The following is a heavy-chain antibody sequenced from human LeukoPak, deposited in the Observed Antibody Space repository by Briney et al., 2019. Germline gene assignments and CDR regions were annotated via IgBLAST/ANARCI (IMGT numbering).Heavy chain of an antibody. D-gene: IGHD3-10*01. CDR3: AKENSYYGSGSQLNYFDY. Sequence: GASLRLSCAASGFTFSSYGMHWVRQAPGKGLEWVAVISYDGSNKYYADSVKGRFTISRDNSKNTLYLQMNSLRAEGTAVYYCAKENSYYGSGSQLNYFDYWGQGTLVTVSS. V-gene: IGHV3-30*18. CDR1: GFTFSSYG. J-gene: IGHJ4*02. CDR2: ISYDGSNK.